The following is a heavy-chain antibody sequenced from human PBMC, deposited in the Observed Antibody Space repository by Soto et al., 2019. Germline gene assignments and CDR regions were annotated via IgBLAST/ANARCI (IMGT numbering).Heavy chain of an antibody. CDR2: IYHSGST. Sequence: SETLSLTCAVSGGSISSSNWWSWVRQPPGKGLEWIGEIYHSGSTNYNPSLKSRVTISVDKSKNQFSLKLSSVTAADTAVYYCARRGYDFWSGYYPNDAFDIWGQGTMVT. D-gene: IGHD3-3*01. CDR1: GGSISSSNW. CDR3: ARRGYDFWSGYYPNDAFDI. J-gene: IGHJ3*02. V-gene: IGHV4-4*02.